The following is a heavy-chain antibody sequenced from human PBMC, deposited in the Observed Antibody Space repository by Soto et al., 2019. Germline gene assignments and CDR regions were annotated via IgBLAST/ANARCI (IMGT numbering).Heavy chain of an antibody. Sequence: PSETLSLTCTVSGGSISSYYWSWIRQPPGKGLEWIGYIYYSGSTNYNPSLKSRVTISVDTSKNQFSLKLSSVTAPVTAVYYFVRDYSRGLQNVWSKGSLVPVSS. D-gene: IGHD4-4*01. CDR1: GGSISSYY. J-gene: IGHJ4*02. CDR3: VRDYSRGLQNV. CDR2: IYYSGST. V-gene: IGHV4-59*01.